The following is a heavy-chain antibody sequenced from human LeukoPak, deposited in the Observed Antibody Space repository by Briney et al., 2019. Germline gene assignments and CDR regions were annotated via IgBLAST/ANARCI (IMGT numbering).Heavy chain of an antibody. D-gene: IGHD6-6*01. CDR3: AKDRVGAARAEYFQH. CDR2: ISWNSDSI. J-gene: IGHJ1*01. Sequence: PGGSLRLSCAGSGFKFDEYDMHWVRQAPGKGLEWVSSISWNSDSIGYTDSVEGRFTIPRDNTKNSLSLQMNSLRAEDTAVYYCAKDRVGAARAEYFQHWGQGTLVTVSS. CDR1: GFKFDEYD. V-gene: IGHV3-9*01.